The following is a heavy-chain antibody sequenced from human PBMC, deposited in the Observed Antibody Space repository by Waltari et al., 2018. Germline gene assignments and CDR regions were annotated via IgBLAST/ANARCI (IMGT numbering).Heavy chain of an antibody. V-gene: IGHV4-61*02. J-gene: IGHJ5*02. CDR2: IYTSGST. D-gene: IGHD2-2*01. CDR1: GGSISSGSYY. CDR3: ARGRPMAYCSSTSCYDEWFDP. Sequence: QVQLQESGPGLVKPSQTLSLTCTVSGGSISSGSYYWSWIRQPAGKGLGWIGRIYTSGSTNYNPSLKSRVTISVDTSKNQFSLKLSSVTAADTAVYYCARGRPMAYCSSTSCYDEWFDPWGQGTLVTVSS.